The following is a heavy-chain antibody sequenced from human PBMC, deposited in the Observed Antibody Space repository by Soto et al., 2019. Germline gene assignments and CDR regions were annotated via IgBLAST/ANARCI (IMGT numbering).Heavy chain of an antibody. CDR1: GFTFSIYW. D-gene: IGHD2-15*01. CDR3: ARGYCSGGSCWDPSFDY. V-gene: IGHV3-74*01. CDR2: INSDGSST. J-gene: IGHJ4*02. Sequence: GGSLRLSCAASGFTFSIYWMHWVRQAPGKGLVWVSRINSDGSSTNYADSVKGRFTISRDNAKNTLFLQMNSLRAEDTALYYCARGYCSGGSCWDPSFDYWGQGTLVTVSS.